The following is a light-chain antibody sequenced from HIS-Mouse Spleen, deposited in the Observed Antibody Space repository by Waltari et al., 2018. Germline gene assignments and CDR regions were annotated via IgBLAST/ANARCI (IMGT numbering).Light chain of an antibody. J-gene: IGKJ1*01. CDR3: QKYNSYSWT. CDR1: QSISSW. Sequence: DIQMTQSPSTLSASVGDRVTITCRASQSISSWLAWYQQKPGKAPKLLIYKASSLESGVPSRFSGSGSVTEFTLTISSLQPDDFATYYCQKYNSYSWTFGQGTKVEIK. CDR2: KAS. V-gene: IGKV1-5*03.